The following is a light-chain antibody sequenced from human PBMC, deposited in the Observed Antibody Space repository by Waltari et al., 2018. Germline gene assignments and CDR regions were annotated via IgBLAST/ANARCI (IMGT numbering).Light chain of an antibody. CDR3: HSFDSSNQV. J-gene: IGLJ2*01. CDR2: EDN. V-gene: IGLV6-57*01. Sequence: NFLLTQPQSVSGSPGKTVTISCTRNSGSIAGYYVQWYQQRPGHFPTMVIVEDNQRPCVFPDRCAGSIDRSSNSASLTISGLKTEDEADYYCHSFDSSNQVFGGGTKLTVL. CDR1: SGSIAGYY.